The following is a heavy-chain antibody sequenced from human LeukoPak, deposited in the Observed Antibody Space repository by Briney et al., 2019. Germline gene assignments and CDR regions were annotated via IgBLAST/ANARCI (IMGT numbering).Heavy chain of an antibody. CDR3: ARLGGPVRDYWYFDL. J-gene: IGHJ2*01. V-gene: IGHV5-51*01. Sequence: GESLKISCKGSGYSFTSYWIGWVRQMPGKGLEWMGIIYPGDSDTRYSPSFQGQVTISADKSISTAYRQWSSLKASDTAMSYCARLGGPVRDYWYFDLWGRGTLITVSS. CDR2: IYPGDSDT. D-gene: IGHD1-1*01. CDR1: GYSFTSYW.